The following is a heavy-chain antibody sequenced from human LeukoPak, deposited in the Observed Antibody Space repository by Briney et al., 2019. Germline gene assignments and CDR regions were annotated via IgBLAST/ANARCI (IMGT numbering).Heavy chain of an antibody. Sequence: ASVKVSCMSSGYTFTGYYMHWVRQAPGQGLEWVGWINPKSGGTNYAQKFQGRVTMTRDTSISTAYMELSRLRSDDTAVYYCARDRGRTAMVRGVINWFDPWGQGTLVTVSS. CDR1: GYTFTGYY. D-gene: IGHD3-10*01. V-gene: IGHV1-2*02. CDR3: ARDRGRTAMVRGVINWFDP. CDR2: INPKSGGT. J-gene: IGHJ5*02.